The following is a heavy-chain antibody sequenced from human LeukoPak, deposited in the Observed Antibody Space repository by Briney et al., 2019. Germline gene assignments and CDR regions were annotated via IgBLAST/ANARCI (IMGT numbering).Heavy chain of an antibody. V-gene: IGHV2-70*11. CDR1: GFSLSTSGMC. CDR2: IDWDDDK. Sequence: SSPALVKPTQTLTLTCTFSGFSLSTSGMCVSWIRQPPGKALEWLARIDWDDDKYYSTSLKTRLTISKDTSKNQVVLTMTNMDPVDTATYYCARSTMIVVEAGLYYYYGMDVWGQGTTVTVSS. J-gene: IGHJ6*02. CDR3: ARSTMIVVEAGLYYYYGMDV. D-gene: IGHD3-22*01.